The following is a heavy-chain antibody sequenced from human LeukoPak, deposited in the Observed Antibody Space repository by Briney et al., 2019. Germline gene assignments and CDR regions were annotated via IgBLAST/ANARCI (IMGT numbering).Heavy chain of an antibody. D-gene: IGHD6-19*01. J-gene: IGHJ4*02. CDR2: INAGNGNT. CDR1: GYTFTSYA. CDR3: ATEGYTSGWYRY. Sequence: ASVKVSCKASGYTFTSYAMHWVRQAPGQWLEWMGWINAGNGNTKYSQKFQGRVTITRDTSASTAYMELSSLRSEDTAVYYCATEGYTSGWYRYWGQGTLVTVSS. V-gene: IGHV1-3*01.